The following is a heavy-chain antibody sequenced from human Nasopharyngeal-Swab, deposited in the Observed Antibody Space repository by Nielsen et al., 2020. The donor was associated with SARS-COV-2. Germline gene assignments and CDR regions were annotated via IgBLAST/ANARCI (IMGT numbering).Heavy chain of an antibody. CDR1: GFTFSSYS. CDR3: ARRVVGTGNYYGMDV. J-gene: IGHJ6*02. Sequence: GGSLRLSCAASGFTFSSYSMNWVRQAPGKGLEWVSSISSSSSYIYYADSVKGRFTISRDNAKNSLYLQMNSLRAEDTAVYYCARRVVGTGNYYGMDVWGQGTTVTVSS. CDR2: ISSSSSYI. D-gene: IGHD1-26*01. V-gene: IGHV3-21*01.